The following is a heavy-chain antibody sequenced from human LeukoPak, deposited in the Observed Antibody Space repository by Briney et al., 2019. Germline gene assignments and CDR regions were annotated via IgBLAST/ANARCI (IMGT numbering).Heavy chain of an antibody. Sequence: GGSLRLSRAASGFTFNNYAMTWVRQAPGKGLEWVSAVSGRGDATYYADSVKGRFTISRDDSKNTLYLQMNSLRAEDTAVYHCAKAPPAATNYYYGMDVWGRGTTVTVSS. CDR3: AKAPPAATNYYYGMDV. V-gene: IGHV3-23*01. CDR1: GFTFNNYA. CDR2: VSGRGDAT. D-gene: IGHD2-15*01. J-gene: IGHJ6*02.